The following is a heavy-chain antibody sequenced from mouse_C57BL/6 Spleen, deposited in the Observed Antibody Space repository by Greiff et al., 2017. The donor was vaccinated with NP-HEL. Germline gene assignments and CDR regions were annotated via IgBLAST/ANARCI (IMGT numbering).Heavy chain of an antibody. D-gene: IGHD1-1*01. Sequence: QVHVKQPGAELVKPGASVKMSCKASGYTFTSYWITWVKQRPGQGLEWIGDIYPGSGSTNYNEKFKSKATLTVDTSSSTAYMQLSSLTSEDSAVYYCAGYYGSSSYWYFDVWGTGTTVTVSS. J-gene: IGHJ1*03. CDR2: IYPGSGST. CDR1: GYTFTSYW. V-gene: IGHV1-55*01. CDR3: AGYYGSSSYWYFDV.